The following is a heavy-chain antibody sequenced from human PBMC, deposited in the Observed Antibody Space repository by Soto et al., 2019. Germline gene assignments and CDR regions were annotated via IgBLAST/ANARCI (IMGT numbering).Heavy chain of an antibody. CDR3: ARDILKDETAAGIGPLFYYGMDV. D-gene: IGHD6-13*01. Sequence: ASVKVSCKASGYTFTGYYMHWVRQAPGQGLEWMGWINPNSGGTNYAQKFQGWVTMTRDTSISTAYMELSRLRSDDTAVYYCARDILKDETAAGIGPLFYYGMDVWGQGTTVTVSS. CDR1: GYTFTGYY. J-gene: IGHJ6*02. CDR2: INPNSGGT. V-gene: IGHV1-2*04.